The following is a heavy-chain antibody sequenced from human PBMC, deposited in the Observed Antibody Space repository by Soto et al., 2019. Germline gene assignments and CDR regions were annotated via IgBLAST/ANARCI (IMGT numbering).Heavy chain of an antibody. CDR1: GFSRSTSGVG. J-gene: IGHJ4*01. V-gene: IGHV2-5*01. CDR2: IYLNDDK. Sequence: GPSGVNPTQPLTLTWTFSGFSRSTSGVGVGCSRQPPVKALEWLALIYLNDDKWYRPSVKSRLTVTKDTSKNQVVLTMANMDPEDSGTYYCAHTVAYSSTWNSFDYWGHGTPVTVSS. CDR3: AHTVAYSSTWNSFDY. D-gene: IGHD6-13*01.